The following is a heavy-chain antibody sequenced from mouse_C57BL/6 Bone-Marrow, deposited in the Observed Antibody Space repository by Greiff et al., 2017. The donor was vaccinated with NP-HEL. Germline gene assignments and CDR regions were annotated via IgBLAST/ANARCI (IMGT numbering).Heavy chain of an antibody. CDR3: ARVIYDYHVSYWYFDV. CDR2: INPNNGGT. V-gene: IGHV1-26*01. Sequence: EVQLQQSGPELVKPGASVKISCKASGYTFTDYYMNWVKQSHGKSLEWIGDINPNNGGTSYNQKFKGKATLTVDKSSSTAYMELRSLTSEDSAVYYCARVIYDYHVSYWYFDVWGTGTTVTVSS. CDR1: GYTFTDYY. D-gene: IGHD2-4*01. J-gene: IGHJ1*03.